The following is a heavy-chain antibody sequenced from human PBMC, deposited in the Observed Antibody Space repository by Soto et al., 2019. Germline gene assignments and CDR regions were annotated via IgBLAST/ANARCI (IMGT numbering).Heavy chain of an antibody. J-gene: IGHJ6*03. CDR1: GYSFTDYY. Sequence: GASVKVSCKASGYSFTDYYMHWVRQAPGQELEWMGRINANSGNTKYSQKFQGRVTITRDTSASTVYMELSSLRSEDTAVYYCARDRSYGLRYYYYYYMDVWGKGTTVTVSS. D-gene: IGHD5-18*01. CDR2: INANSGNT. V-gene: IGHV1-3*01. CDR3: ARDRSYGLRYYYYYYMDV.